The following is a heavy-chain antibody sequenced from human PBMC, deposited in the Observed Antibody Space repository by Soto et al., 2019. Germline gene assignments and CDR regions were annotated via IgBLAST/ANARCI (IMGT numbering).Heavy chain of an antibody. J-gene: IGHJ4*02. V-gene: IGHV3-30-3*01. CDR2: ISYDGSNQ. Sequence: QVQLVESGGGVVQPGRSLRLSCSASGFTFSDFEMYWVRQAPGKGLDWVSFISYDGSNQYYAGSVKGRFTVSRDNSKTTLFLLMNSLRPEDTAVSFCARRTGTAPRFDYWGQGTLVTVSS. CDR1: GFTFSDFE. CDR3: ARRTGTAPRFDY. D-gene: IGHD1-7*01.